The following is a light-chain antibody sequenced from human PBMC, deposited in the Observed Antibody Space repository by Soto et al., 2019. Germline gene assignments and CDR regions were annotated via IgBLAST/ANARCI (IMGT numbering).Light chain of an antibody. CDR1: QTISTY. CDR2: DAS. J-gene: IGKJ2*01. CDR3: QQSDSTPYT. Sequence: IQMTQSPSSLSASEGDRVTITCRASQTISTYLNWYQQKPGKAPRLLIYDASSLLSGVPSRFSGSGSGTDFTLTIASLQPEDFPTYYCQQSDSTPYTFGQGSKVDIK. V-gene: IGKV1-39*01.